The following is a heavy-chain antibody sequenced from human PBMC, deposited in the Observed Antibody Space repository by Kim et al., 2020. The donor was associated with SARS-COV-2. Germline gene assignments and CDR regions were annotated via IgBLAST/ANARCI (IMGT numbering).Heavy chain of an antibody. D-gene: IGHD1-26*01. J-gene: IGHJ3*02. CDR2: INPNSGGT. V-gene: IGHV1-2*06. Sequence: ASVKVSCKASGYTFTGYYMHWVRQAPGQGLEWMGRINPNSGGTNYAQKFQGRVTMTRDTSISTAYMELSRLRSDDTAVYYCAREATKLIIVGATLGAFDIWGQGTMVTVSS. CDR3: AREATKLIIVGATLGAFDI. CDR1: GYTFTGYY.